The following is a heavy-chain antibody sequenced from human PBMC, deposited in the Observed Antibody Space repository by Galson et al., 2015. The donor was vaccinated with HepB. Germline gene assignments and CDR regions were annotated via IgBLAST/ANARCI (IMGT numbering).Heavy chain of an antibody. J-gene: IGHJ4*02. CDR2: TQYRSKWLN. V-gene: IGHV6-1*01. CDR3: VRERGGNFDY. CDR1: GDSVSSHSAA. Sequence: CAISGDSVSSHSAAWNWIRQSPSRGLEWLGRTQYRSKWLNDYATSVKSRITINPDTSKNQFSLQLNSVTPEDTAVYYCVRERGGNFDYWGQGTLVTVSS.